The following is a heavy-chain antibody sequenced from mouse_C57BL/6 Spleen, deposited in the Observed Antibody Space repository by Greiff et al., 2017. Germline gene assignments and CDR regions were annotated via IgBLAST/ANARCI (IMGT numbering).Heavy chain of an antibody. V-gene: IGHV1-18*01. CDR3: ARGDGYCGYAMDY. D-gene: IGHD2-3*01. CDR1: GYTFTDYN. Sequence: EVQLQQSGPELVKPGASVKISCKASGYTFTDYNMDWVKQSHGKSLEWIGDINPNNGGTIYNQKFKGKATLTVDKSSITAYMELRSLTSADTAVYYCARGDGYCGYAMDYWGQGTSVTVSS. J-gene: IGHJ4*01. CDR2: INPNNGGT.